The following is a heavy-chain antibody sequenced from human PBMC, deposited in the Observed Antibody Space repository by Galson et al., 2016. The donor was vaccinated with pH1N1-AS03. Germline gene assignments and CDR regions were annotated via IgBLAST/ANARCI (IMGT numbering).Heavy chain of an antibody. CDR3: TRSRYYNTNLYYFDY. Sequence: LVKPTQTLTLTCAFSGFSLATSGVGVGWIRQPPGKALEWLALIYWDDDKLYNPSLKSRLTVTKDTSQNLVVLTLTDMDPVDTATYFCTRSRYYNTNLYYFDYWGQGTLVTVAS. V-gene: IGHV2-5*02. CDR1: GFSLATSGVG. CDR2: IYWDDDK. D-gene: IGHD2/OR15-2a*01. J-gene: IGHJ4*02.